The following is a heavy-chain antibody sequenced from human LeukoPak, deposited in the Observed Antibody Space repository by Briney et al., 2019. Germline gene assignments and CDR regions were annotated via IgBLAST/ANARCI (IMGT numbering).Heavy chain of an antibody. V-gene: IGHV3-23*01. Sequence: GGTLRLSCAASGFTFSSYGINWVRQAPGKGLEWVSGITPNGGSTYYADSVKGRFTISRDNSKNTVYLQMNSLRVEDTAAYYCARDLGSSSDYWGQGTLVTVSS. CDR3: ARDLGSSSDY. CDR1: GFTFSSYG. D-gene: IGHD6-13*01. CDR2: ITPNGGST. J-gene: IGHJ4*02.